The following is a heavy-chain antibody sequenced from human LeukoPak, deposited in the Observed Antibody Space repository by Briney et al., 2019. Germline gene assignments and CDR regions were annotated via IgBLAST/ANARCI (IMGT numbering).Heavy chain of an antibody. J-gene: IGHJ5*02. CDR3: ARYTWIQSIFGPNWFDP. V-gene: IGHV1-69*05. Sequence: SVKVSCKASGDTFTSYAISWVRQAPGQGLEWMGGIIPIFGTANYVQKFQGRVTITTDESTSTAYMELSSLRSEDTAVYYCARYTWIQSIFGPNWFDPWGQGTLVTVSS. CDR1: GDTFTSYA. D-gene: IGHD5-18*01. CDR2: IIPIFGTA.